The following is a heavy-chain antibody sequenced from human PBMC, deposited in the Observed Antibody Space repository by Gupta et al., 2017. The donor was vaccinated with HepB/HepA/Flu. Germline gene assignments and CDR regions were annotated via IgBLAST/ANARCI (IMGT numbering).Heavy chain of an antibody. CDR2: INHSGST. CDR1: GGSFSGYY. Sequence: QVQLQQWGAGLLKPSETLSLTCAVYGGSFSGYYWSWIRQPPGKGLEWIGEINHSGSTNYNPSLKSRVTISVDTSKNQFSLKLSSVTAADTAVYYCARGYSGYDLWFDYWGQGTLVTVSS. D-gene: IGHD5-12*01. V-gene: IGHV4-34*01. CDR3: ARGYSGYDLWFDY. J-gene: IGHJ4*02.